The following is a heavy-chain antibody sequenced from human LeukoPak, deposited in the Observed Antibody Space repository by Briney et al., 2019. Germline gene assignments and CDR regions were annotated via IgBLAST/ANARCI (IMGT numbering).Heavy chain of an antibody. J-gene: IGHJ4*02. CDR2: ISSSSSYI. V-gene: IGHV3-21*01. Sequence: GGSLRLSCAASGFTFSSYSMNWVRQAPGKGLEWVSSISSSSSYIYYADSVKGRFTISRDNAKNSLYLQMNSLRAEDTAVYYCARTFGDYGDSDYWGQGTLVTVSS. CDR1: GFTFSSYS. CDR3: ARTFGDYGDSDY. D-gene: IGHD4-17*01.